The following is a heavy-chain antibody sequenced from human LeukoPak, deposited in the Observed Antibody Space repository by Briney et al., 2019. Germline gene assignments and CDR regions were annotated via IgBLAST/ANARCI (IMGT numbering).Heavy chain of an antibody. Sequence: GGSLRLSCAASGFTFSIYWMHWVRQAPGKGLVWVSRLNSDGSYANYADSVKGRFTISRDNAKNTLYLQMTSLRAEDTAVYYCALSETGDSRGYDAFDIWGQGTMVTVSS. CDR3: ALSETGDSRGYDAFDI. V-gene: IGHV3-74*01. D-gene: IGHD3-22*01. CDR1: GFTFSIYW. CDR2: LNSDGSYA. J-gene: IGHJ3*02.